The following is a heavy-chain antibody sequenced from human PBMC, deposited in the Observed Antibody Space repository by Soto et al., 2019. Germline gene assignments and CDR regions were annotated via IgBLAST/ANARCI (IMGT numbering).Heavy chain of an antibody. D-gene: IGHD5-18*01. CDR1: GFTFSSYG. V-gene: IGHV3-30*18. Sequence: QVQLVESGGGVVQPGRSLRLSCAASGFTFSSYGMHWVRQAPGKGLEWVAVISYDGSNKYYADSVKGRFTISRDNSKNTLYLQMNSLRAEDTAVYYCAEPGYNYVGYYYGMDVWGQGTTVTVSS. CDR2: ISYDGSNK. J-gene: IGHJ6*02. CDR3: AEPGYNYVGYYYGMDV.